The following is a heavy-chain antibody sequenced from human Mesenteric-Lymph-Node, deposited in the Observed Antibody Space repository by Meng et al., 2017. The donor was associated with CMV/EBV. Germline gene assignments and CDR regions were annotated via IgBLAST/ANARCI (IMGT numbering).Heavy chain of an antibody. CDR1: TFSSYC. Sequence: TFSSYCISWVRQAPEQGLEWTGGIIPMFGTANYAQKFQGRVTITAGRSTSTAYMELSRLRSEDTAVYYCARERENLRSCSSISCPRGGQGTLVTVSS. CDR2: IIPMFGTA. CDR3: ARERENLRSCSSISCPR. V-gene: IGHV1-69*06. J-gene: IGHJ4*02. D-gene: IGHD2-2*01.